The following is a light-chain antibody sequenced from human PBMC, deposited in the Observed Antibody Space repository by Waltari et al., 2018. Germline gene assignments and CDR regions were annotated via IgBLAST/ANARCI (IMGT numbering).Light chain of an antibody. CDR3: SSYTGRSTLYV. J-gene: IGLJ1*01. V-gene: IGLV2-14*02. CDR2: EVS. CDR1: SSDVGNYNL. Sequence: QSALTQPASVSGSPGQSITISCTGTSSDVGNYNLVSCYQQPPGKAPKLMIYEVSQRPSGVSKRFSGSKSGNTASLTISELQAEDEADYYCSSYTGRSTLYVFGTGTTVTIL.